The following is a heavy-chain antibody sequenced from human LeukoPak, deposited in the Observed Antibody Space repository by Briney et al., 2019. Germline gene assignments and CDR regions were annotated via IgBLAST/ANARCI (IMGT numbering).Heavy chain of an antibody. V-gene: IGHV1-2*02. J-gene: IGHJ4*02. CDR1: GYSFTGYS. CDR3: ARGLHTDSGYDPIDD. CDR2: INANSGDT. Sequence: ASVTVSCKASGYSFTGYSMHWVRHAPRQGLEWMGSINANSGDTYSAQKFQGRVTMTRDTSINTAYMELSRLRSDDTAVYYCARGLHTDSGYDPIDDWGQGAMVTVSS. D-gene: IGHD5-12*01.